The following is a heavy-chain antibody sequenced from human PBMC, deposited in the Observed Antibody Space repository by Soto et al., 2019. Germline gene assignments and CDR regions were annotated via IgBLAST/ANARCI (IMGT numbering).Heavy chain of an antibody. CDR1: GGTFSSYT. CDR2: IIPILCIA. Sequence: QVQLVQSGAEVKKPGSSVKVSCKASGGTFSSYTISWVRQAPGQGLEWMGRIIPILCIANYAQKFQGRVTITADKSTSTAYMELGSLRSEDTAVYYCASVRFLEWLPPSDYYYMDGWGKGTTVTVSS. V-gene: IGHV1-69*02. D-gene: IGHD3-3*01. J-gene: IGHJ6*03. CDR3: ASVRFLEWLPPSDYYYMDG.